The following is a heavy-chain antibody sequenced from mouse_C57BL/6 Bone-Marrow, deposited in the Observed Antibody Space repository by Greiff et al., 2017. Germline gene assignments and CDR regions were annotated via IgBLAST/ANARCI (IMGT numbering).Heavy chain of an antibody. CDR2: IYPGGGYT. CDR1: GYTFTNYW. J-gene: IGHJ2*01. D-gene: IGHD1-1*01. V-gene: IGHV1-63*01. CDR3: ARRGRGSNYFDY. Sequence: QVQLQQSGAELVRPGTSVKMSCKASGYTFTNYWIGWAKQRPGHGLEWIGDIYPGGGYTNYNEKFKGKATLTADKSSSTASMQFSSLTSEDSAIYYCARRGRGSNYFDYWGQGTTLTVSS.